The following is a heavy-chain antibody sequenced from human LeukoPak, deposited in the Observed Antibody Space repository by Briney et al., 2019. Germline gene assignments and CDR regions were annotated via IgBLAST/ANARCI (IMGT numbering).Heavy chain of an antibody. J-gene: IGHJ4*02. Sequence: GASVKVSCKASGYTFTSYYMHWVRQAPGQGLEWMGIINPSGGSTSYAQKFQGRVTMTRDTSTSTAYMELRSLRSDDTAVYYCARDGWDVRENFDYWGQGTLVTVSS. D-gene: IGHD1-26*01. CDR2: INPSGGST. CDR3: ARDGWDVRENFDY. V-gene: IGHV1-46*01. CDR1: GYTFTSYY.